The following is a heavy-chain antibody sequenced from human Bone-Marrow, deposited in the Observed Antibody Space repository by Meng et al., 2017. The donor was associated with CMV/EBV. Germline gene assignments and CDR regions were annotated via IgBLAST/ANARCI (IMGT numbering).Heavy chain of an antibody. CDR1: GYSISSGYY. J-gene: IGHJ4*02. V-gene: IGHV4-38-2*02. Sequence: SETLSLTCTVSGYSISSGYYWGWIRQPPGKGLEWIGSIYHSGNSYYNPSLKSRVTISVDTSKNQFSLKLRSVTAADTAVYYCARAEYFYDSSGLGRDATYFGYWGRGTLVTVSS. D-gene: IGHD3-22*01. CDR3: ARAEYFYDSSGLGRDATYFGY. CDR2: IYHSGNS.